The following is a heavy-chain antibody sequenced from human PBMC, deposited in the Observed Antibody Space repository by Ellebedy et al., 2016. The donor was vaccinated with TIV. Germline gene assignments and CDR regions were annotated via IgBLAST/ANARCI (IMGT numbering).Heavy chain of an antibody. CDR1: GFTFNSYS. CDR2: ISKSDTT. J-gene: IGHJ4*02. V-gene: IGHV3-48*01. CDR3: TRDAMIWIFDS. Sequence: GESLKISCAASGFTFNSYSMNWVRQAPGTGLEWISYISKSDTTYYADSVRGQFTISRDNAKRSLYLQMNSLRIEDTAVYYCTRDAMIWIFDSWGQGTLVTVSS. D-gene: IGHD3-22*01.